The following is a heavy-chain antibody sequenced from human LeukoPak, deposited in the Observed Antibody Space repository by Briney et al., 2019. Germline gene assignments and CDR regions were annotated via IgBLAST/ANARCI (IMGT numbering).Heavy chain of an antibody. CDR3: ARGQAGNFGFDP. CDR1: GFTFSSYG. J-gene: IGHJ5*02. D-gene: IGHD1-7*01. CDR2: IWYDGSSK. V-gene: IGHV3-33*01. Sequence: GGSLRLSCAASGFTFSSYGMHWVRQAPGKGLEWVAFIWYDGSSKYYADSVKGRFTISRDNAKNSLYLQMNSLRAEDTAVYYCARGQAGNFGFDPWGQGTLVTVSS.